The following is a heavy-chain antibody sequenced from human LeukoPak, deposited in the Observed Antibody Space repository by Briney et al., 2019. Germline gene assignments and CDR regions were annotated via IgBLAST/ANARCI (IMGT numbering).Heavy chain of an antibody. V-gene: IGHV3-23*01. CDR2: IRRSGENT. D-gene: IGHD6-19*01. CDR1: GFTFSSYD. Sequence: GGALRLSCAASGFTFSSYDMSWVRQAPGRGLEWVSSIRRSGENTYYGDAVKGRFTISRDNSKNTVYLQMNNMRVDDTAVYYCVRVAGSHWFDPWGQGALVTVSS. CDR3: VRVAGSHWFDP. J-gene: IGHJ5*02.